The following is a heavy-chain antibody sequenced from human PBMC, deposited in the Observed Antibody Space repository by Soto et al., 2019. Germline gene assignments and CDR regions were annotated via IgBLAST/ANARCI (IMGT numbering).Heavy chain of an antibody. CDR1: GGTFDSFA. D-gene: IGHD3-16*01. CDR3: ARCDVRYPGGDDPFNI. J-gene: IGHJ3*02. CDR2: IIPIFGTP. Sequence: QEQLVQSGSEVKKPGSSVKVSCKASGGTFDSFALTWVRQAPGQGLEWMGGIIPIFGTPYYAQKFQGRLTITADESTGTAYMELSSLRSEDTAVYYCARCDVRYPGGDDPFNIWGQGTSVIVSS. V-gene: IGHV1-69*01.